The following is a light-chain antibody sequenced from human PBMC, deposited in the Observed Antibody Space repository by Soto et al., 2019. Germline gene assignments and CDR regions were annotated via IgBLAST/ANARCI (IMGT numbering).Light chain of an antibody. CDR3: QSYDSSLSIYV. J-gene: IGLJ1*01. CDR1: SSNIGAGYD. V-gene: IGLV1-40*01. CDR2: SNT. Sequence: QSVVTQPPSVSLAPGQRVTISCTGSSSNIGAGYDAHWYQHLPGTAPKLLIYSNTNRPSGVPDRFSGSKSGTSASLAITGLQAEDEADYYCQSYDSSLSIYVFGSGTKVTVL.